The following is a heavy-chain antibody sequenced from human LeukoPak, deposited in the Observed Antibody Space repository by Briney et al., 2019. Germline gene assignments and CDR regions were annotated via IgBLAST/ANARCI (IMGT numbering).Heavy chain of an antibody. CDR2: IYYSGRN. J-gene: IGHJ5*02. D-gene: IGHD3-10*01. CDR1: GGSISSCSSD. Sequence: SDTLSLTCTVSGGSISSCSSDWVWLGQPPGKTVEGMGCIYYSGRNQHHPSHKCRVSISVDTPKNQFSLKLSSVTAADTAVYYCARHTGGSGTYATWGQGTLVTVSS. CDR3: ARHTGGSGTYAT. V-gene: IGHV4-39*01.